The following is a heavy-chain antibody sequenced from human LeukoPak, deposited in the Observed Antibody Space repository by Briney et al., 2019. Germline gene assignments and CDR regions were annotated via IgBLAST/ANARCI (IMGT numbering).Heavy chain of an antibody. CDR1: GYTLTGYY. CDR3: ARDFRSGRALAFDI. J-gene: IGHJ3*02. CDR2: INPNSGGT. V-gene: IGHV1-2*04. Sequence: VKVSCKASGYTLTGYYMHWVRQAPGQGLEWRGWINPNSGGTNYAQKFQGWVTMTRDTSISTAYMELSRLRSDDTAVYYCARDFRSGRALAFDIWGQGTMVTVSS.